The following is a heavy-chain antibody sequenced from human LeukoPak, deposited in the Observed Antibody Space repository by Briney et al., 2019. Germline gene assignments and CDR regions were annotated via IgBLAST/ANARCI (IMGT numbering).Heavy chain of an antibody. CDR3: AKAHLRLGELSSLGGY. Sequence: PGGSLRLSCAASGFTFSSYGMHWVRQAPGKGLEWVAVISYDGSNKYYADSVKGRFTISRDNSKNTLYLQMNSLRAEDTAVDYCAKAHLRLGELSSLGGYWGQGTLVTVSS. CDR1: GFTFSSYG. J-gene: IGHJ4*02. D-gene: IGHD3-16*02. CDR2: ISYDGSNK. V-gene: IGHV3-30*18.